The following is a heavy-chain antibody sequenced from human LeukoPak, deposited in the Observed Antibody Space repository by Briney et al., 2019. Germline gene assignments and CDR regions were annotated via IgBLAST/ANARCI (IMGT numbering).Heavy chain of an antibody. CDR3: ARDPVGATYFDY. D-gene: IGHD1-26*01. J-gene: IGHJ4*02. CDR1: GGSISSGGYY. CDR2: IYYSGST. Sequence: PSETLSLTCTVSGGSISSGGYYWSWIRQHPGKGLEWIGYIYYSGSTYYNPSLKSRVTISVDTSKNQFSLKLSSVTAADTAAYYCARDPVGATYFDYWGQGTLVTVSS. V-gene: IGHV4-31*03.